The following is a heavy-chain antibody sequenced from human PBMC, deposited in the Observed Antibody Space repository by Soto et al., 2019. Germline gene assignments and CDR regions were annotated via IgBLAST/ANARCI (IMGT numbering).Heavy chain of an antibody. J-gene: IGHJ4*02. CDR2: INPSGGST. CDR1: GYTFTSYY. Sequence: ASVKVSCKASGYTFTSYYMHWVRQAPGQGLEWMGIINPSGGSTSYAQKFQGRVTMTRDTSTSTVYMELSSLRPEDTAVYYCARVGCISTSCYALDYWGQGTLVTVSS. D-gene: IGHD2-2*01. CDR3: ARVGCISTSCYALDY. V-gene: IGHV1-46*01.